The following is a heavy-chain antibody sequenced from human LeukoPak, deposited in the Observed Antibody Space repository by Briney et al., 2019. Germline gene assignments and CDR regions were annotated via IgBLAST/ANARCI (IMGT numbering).Heavy chain of an antibody. CDR3: ARKGRRYCSSPSCYSTGFAP. CDR1: GGSISSGGYY. V-gene: IGHV4-31*03. J-gene: IGHJ5*02. CDR2: IYYSGST. Sequence: SQTLSLTCTVSGGSISSGGYYWSWIRQHPGKGLEWIGYIYYSGSTYYNPSLKSRVTISVDTSKNQFSLKLSSVTAADTAVYYCARKGRRYCSSPSCYSTGFAPWGQGPLVPVSS. D-gene: IGHD2-2*01.